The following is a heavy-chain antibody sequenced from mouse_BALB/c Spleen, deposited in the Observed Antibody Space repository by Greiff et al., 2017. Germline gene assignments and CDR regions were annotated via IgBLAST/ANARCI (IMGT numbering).Heavy chain of an antibody. J-gene: IGHJ4*01. CDR2: IRNKANGYTT. CDR1: GFTFTDYY. CDR3: ARDLYGDYAMDY. V-gene: IGHV7-3*02. Sequence: EVKLMESGGGLVQPGGSLRLSCATSGFTFTDYYMSWVRQPPGKALEWLGFIRNKANGYTTEYSASVKGRFTISRDNSQSILYLQMNTLRAEDSATYDCARDLYGDYAMDYWGQGTSVTVSA. D-gene: IGHD1-1*02.